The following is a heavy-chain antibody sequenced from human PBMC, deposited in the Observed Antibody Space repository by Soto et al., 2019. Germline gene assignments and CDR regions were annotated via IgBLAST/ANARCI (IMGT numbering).Heavy chain of an antibody. CDR1: GGSISSYY. CDR2: IYYSGST. CDR3: ARAKQWLGHGDHSYDYYGMDV. Sequence: QVQLQESGPGLVKPSETLSLTCTVSGGSISSYYWSWIRQPPEKGLEWIGYIYYSGSTNYNPSLKSRVTISVDTSKNQFSLKLSSVTAADTAVCYCARAKQWLGHGDHSYDYYGMDVWGQGTTVTVSS. D-gene: IGHD6-19*01. V-gene: IGHV4-59*01. J-gene: IGHJ6*02.